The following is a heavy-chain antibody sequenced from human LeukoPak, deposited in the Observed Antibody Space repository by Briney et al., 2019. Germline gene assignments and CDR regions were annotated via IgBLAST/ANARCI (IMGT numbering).Heavy chain of an antibody. CDR3: ARDESGWSRDY. J-gene: IGHJ4*02. CDR1: GFTLSAYE. V-gene: IGHV3-48*03. Sequence: GGSLRLSCAASGFTLSAYEMNWVRQAPGKGLEWVSYVSSNGRTTYYADSVKGRFTISRDNAKNSLYLQMNSMRAADTAVYYCARDESGWSRDYWGQGTLVTVSS. CDR2: VSSNGRTT. D-gene: IGHD6-13*01.